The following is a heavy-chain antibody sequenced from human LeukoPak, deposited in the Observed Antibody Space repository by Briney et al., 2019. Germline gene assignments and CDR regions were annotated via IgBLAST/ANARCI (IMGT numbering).Heavy chain of an antibody. Sequence: PGGSLRLSCAASGFSFSSYSMNWVRQAPGKGLEWVSYISSSRNTIYYADSVKGRFTISRDNAKNSLYLQMNSLRDGDTAVYYCAREYSSSSGSVSDYWGQGTLVTVSS. CDR2: ISSSRNTI. CDR3: AREYSSSSGSVSDY. V-gene: IGHV3-48*02. D-gene: IGHD6-6*01. J-gene: IGHJ4*02. CDR1: GFSFSSYS.